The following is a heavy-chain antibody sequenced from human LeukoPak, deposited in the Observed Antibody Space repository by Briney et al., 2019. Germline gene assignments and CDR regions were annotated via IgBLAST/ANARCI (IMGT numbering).Heavy chain of an antibody. CDR3: ATHEPYQLPIGDYYYYMDV. Sequence: NPSETLSLTCAVYGGSFSDYCWSWIRQPPGKGLEWIGEINHSGSTNYNPSLKSRVTISVDTSKNQFSLKLSSVTAADTAVYYCATHEPYQLPIGDYYYYMDVWGKGTTVTVSS. V-gene: IGHV4-34*01. D-gene: IGHD2-2*01. CDR1: GGSFSDYC. CDR2: INHSGST. J-gene: IGHJ6*03.